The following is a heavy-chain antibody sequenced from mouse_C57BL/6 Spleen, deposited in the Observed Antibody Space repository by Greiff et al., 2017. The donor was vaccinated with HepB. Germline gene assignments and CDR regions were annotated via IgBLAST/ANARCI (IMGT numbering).Heavy chain of an antibody. D-gene: IGHD1-1*01. V-gene: IGHV1-82*01. CDR1: GYAFSSSW. J-gene: IGHJ4*01. CDR2: IYPGDGDT. Sequence: VQLQESGPELVKPGASVKISCKASGYAFSSSWMNWVKQRPGKGLEWIGRIYPGDGDTNYNGKFKGKATLTADKSSSTAYMQLSSLTSEDSAVYFCASTTVVAPMGYWGQGTSVTVSS. CDR3: ASTTVVAPMGY.